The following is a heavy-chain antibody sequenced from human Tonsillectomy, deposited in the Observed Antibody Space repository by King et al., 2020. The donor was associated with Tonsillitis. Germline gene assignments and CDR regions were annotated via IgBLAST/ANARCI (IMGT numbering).Heavy chain of an antibody. J-gene: IGHJ4*02. D-gene: IGHD3-10*01. V-gene: IGHV3-48*01. Sequence: VQLVESGGGLVQPRGSLRLSCAASGFTFSNFGMNWVRQAPGKGLEWVSYVNSTTNIIYYADSVKGRFTISRDNAKNSLFLQMNSLRAEDTAVYYCARGDYYCGSGTYDPFFFDYWGQGTLVTVSS. CDR3: ARGDYYCGSGTYDPFFFDY. CDR2: VNSTTNII. CDR1: GFTFSNFG.